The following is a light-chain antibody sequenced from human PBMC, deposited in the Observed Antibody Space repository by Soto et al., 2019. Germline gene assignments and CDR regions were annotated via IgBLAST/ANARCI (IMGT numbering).Light chain of an antibody. Sequence: QSVLTQPPSASGTPGQRVTISCSGSNSNIGSNTVNWYQQLPGTAPKLLIFSNNQRPSGVPDRFSASKSGTSASLAISGHKSEAKADYYCPAWDGSLNGCVFGTGTKVTV. CDR1: NSNIGSNT. CDR3: PAWDGSLNGCV. J-gene: IGLJ1*01. V-gene: IGLV1-44*01. CDR2: SNN.